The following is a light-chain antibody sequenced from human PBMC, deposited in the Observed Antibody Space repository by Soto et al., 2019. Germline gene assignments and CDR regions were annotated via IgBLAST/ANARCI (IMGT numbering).Light chain of an antibody. CDR3: QQYNNWPPWT. V-gene: IGKV3-15*01. CDR2: RAS. J-gene: IGKJ1*01. Sequence: EIVMTQSPATLSVSPGERATLSCRSSESIGSDLAWYQQKPGQGPRLLIYRASTRATGVLARFGGSVSGTGFTYTISSLHSVDFAVYYCQQYNNWPPWTFGQGTKVEI. CDR1: ESIGSD.